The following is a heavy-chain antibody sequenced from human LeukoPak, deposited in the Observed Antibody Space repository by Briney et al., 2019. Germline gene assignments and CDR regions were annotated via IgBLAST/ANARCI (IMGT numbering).Heavy chain of an antibody. Sequence: GGSLRLSCAASGFTFSSYAMSWVRQAPGKGLEWVSYISSSSSIINYADSVKGRFTISRDNAKNSLYLQMNSLRDEDTAVYYCARDRIYAFDYWGQGTLVTVSS. V-gene: IGHV3-48*02. J-gene: IGHJ4*02. CDR2: ISSSSSII. CDR1: GFTFSSYA. CDR3: ARDRIYAFDY. D-gene: IGHD1-14*01.